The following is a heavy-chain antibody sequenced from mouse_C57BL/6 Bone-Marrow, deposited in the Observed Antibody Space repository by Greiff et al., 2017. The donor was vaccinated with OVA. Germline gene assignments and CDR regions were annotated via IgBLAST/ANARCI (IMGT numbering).Heavy chain of an antibody. V-gene: IGHV5-2*01. D-gene: IGHD2-4*01. CDR1: EYEFPSHD. Sequence: EVKVVESGGGLVQPGESLKLSCESNEYEFPSHDMSWVRKTPEQRLELVAAINSDGGSTYYPDTMERRFIITRDNTKKTLYLQMSSLRSEDTALYYCARHSSMITTGDDYWGQGTTLTVSS. J-gene: IGHJ2*01. CDR2: INSDGGST. CDR3: ARHSSMITTGDDY.